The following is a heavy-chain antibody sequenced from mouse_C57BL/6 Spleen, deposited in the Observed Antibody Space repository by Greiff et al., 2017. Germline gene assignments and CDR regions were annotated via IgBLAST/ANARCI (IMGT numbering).Heavy chain of an antibody. Sequence: EVQLQQSGPELVKPGASVQISCKASGYSFTGYYMNWVKQSPEKSLEWIGEINPSTGGTTYNQKFKAKATLTVDKSSSTAYMQLKSLTSEDSAVYYCARSDPDFDYWGQGTTLTVSS. J-gene: IGHJ2*01. CDR1: GYSFTGYY. CDR2: INPSTGGT. CDR3: ARSDPDFDY. V-gene: IGHV1-42*01.